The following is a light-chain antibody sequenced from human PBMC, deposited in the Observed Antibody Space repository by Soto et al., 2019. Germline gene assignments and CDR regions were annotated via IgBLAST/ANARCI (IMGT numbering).Light chain of an antibody. CDR2: WAS. J-gene: IGKJ1*01. CDR1: QSVFSNSNNKNC. Sequence: DIVRTQSPDSLAVSLGERATINCKSSQSVFSNSNNKNCIAWYQQKSGQPPKLLIYWASSRESGVPDRFSGGGSGTDFTLTISSLQAEDVATYYCQHYYSIPWTFGQGTRVEIK. V-gene: IGKV4-1*01. CDR3: QHYYSIPWT.